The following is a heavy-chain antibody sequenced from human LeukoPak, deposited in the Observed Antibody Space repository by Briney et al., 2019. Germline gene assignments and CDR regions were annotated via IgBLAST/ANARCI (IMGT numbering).Heavy chain of an antibody. Sequence: ASVKVSCKASGYTFTGYYMHWVRQAPGQGLEWMGRISPNSGGTNYAQKFQGRVTMTRDTSISTAYMELSRLRSDDTAVYYCARDRGYIVGATLREIDYWGQGTLVTVSS. D-gene: IGHD1-26*01. J-gene: IGHJ4*02. CDR2: ISPNSGGT. CDR3: ARDRGYIVGATLREIDY. V-gene: IGHV1-2*06. CDR1: GYTFTGYY.